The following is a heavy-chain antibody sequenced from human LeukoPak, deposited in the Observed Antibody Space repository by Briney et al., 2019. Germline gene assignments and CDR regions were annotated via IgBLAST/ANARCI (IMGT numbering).Heavy chain of an antibody. V-gene: IGHV3-15*01. Sequence: GGSLRLSCVASGFTFSNAWMNWVRQAPGKGLEWVGRIQSKTDGGTSDYGAPVKGRFPISRDDSKNTLYLQMNSLKPEDPAVYYCTTAPKWETQGTDYWGQGTLVTISS. CDR2: IQSKTDGGTS. CDR1: GFTFSNAW. D-gene: IGHD1-26*01. CDR3: TTAPKWETQGTDY. J-gene: IGHJ4*02.